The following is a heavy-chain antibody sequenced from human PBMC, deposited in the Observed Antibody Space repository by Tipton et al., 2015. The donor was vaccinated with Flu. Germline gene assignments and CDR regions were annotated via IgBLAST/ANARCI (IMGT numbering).Heavy chain of an antibody. D-gene: IGHD6-19*01. CDR3: ANQWLGSDAFDI. V-gene: IGHV3-23*01. Sequence: SLRLSCAASGFTFSSYAMSWVRQAPGKGLEWVSAISGSGGSTYYADSVKGRFTISRDNSKNTLYLQMNSLRAEDTAVYYCANQWLGSDAFDIWGQGTMVTVSS. CDR2: ISGSGGST. CDR1: GFTFSSYA. J-gene: IGHJ3*02.